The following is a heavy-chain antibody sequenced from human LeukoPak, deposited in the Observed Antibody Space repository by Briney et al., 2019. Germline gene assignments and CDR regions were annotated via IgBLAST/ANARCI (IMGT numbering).Heavy chain of an antibody. CDR1: GFTFDDYG. D-gene: IGHD1-26*01. J-gene: IGHJ4*02. CDR3: AKQWVDC. V-gene: IGHV3-23*01. CDR2: ISEGGENT. Sequence: PGGSLRLSCAASGFTFDDYGMNWVRQAPGKGLEGVSSISEGGENTHYADSVKGQFTISRDNSQSTLFLQMTSLRAEDTAVYYCAKQWVDCWGQGILVTVSS.